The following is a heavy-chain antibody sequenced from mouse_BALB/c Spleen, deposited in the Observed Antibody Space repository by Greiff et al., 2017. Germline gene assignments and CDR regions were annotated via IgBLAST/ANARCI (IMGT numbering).Heavy chain of an antibody. CDR3: ARGRFTTVVATGY. CDR1: GFTFTSYW. Sequence: VQLQQPGADLVKPGASVKLSCKASGFTFTSYWMHWVKQRPGQGLEWIGEINPRNGRTNYTEKFKGKATLTVDKSSSTAYMQLSSLTSEDSAVYYCARGRFTTVVATGYWGQGTTLTVSS. J-gene: IGHJ2*01. D-gene: IGHD1-1*01. V-gene: IGHV1S81*02. CDR2: INPRNGRT.